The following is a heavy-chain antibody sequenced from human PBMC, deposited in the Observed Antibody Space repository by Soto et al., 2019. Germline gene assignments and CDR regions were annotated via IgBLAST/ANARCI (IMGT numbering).Heavy chain of an antibody. CDR3: ASSSPFHY. CDR1: SASLSSSTYY. Sequence: SETLSLTCSVSSASLSSSTYYWSWIRQPPGRGPEWIGSIYYSGNTYYKTSLKRQVNISIDTSRNQISLKLTSVTATETGVYYCASSSPFHYWGPGTLVTVSS. D-gene: IGHD6-6*01. CDR2: IYYSGNT. J-gene: IGHJ4*02. V-gene: IGHV4-39*01.